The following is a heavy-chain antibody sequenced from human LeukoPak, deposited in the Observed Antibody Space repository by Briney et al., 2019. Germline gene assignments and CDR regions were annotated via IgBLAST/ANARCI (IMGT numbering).Heavy chain of an antibody. CDR2: INPNSGGT. CDR3: ARQLRITMIVSGNWFDP. V-gene: IGHV1-2*02. CDR1: GYTFTGYY. J-gene: IGHJ5*02. D-gene: IGHD3-22*01. Sequence: ASVKVSCKASGYTFTGYYMHWVRQAPGQGLEWMGWINPNSGGTNYAQKFQGRVTMTRDTSISTAYMELSRLGSDDTAVYYCARQLRITMIVSGNWFDPWGQGTLVTVSS.